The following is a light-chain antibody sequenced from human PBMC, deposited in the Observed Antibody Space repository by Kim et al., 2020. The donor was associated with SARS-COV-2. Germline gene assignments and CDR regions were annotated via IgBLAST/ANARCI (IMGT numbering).Light chain of an antibody. Sequence: DIVLTQSPDSLAVSLGGAAAISCRSSQSLLFDSDKRTYLAWYQHKPGQPPRLLVSWASTRESGVPDRFSGSGSVTDFTLTISSLQAEDVAIYYCQQYYASPYTFGQGTKLGI. CDR1: QSLLFDSDKRTY. CDR3: QQYYASPYT. CDR2: WAS. V-gene: IGKV4-1*01. J-gene: IGKJ2*01.